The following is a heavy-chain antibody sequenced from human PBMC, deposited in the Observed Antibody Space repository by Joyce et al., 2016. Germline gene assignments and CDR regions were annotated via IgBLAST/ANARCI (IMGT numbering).Heavy chain of an antibody. V-gene: IGHV1-2*06. CDR3: ARDIEYCSTGSCYVGDFDY. Sequence: QVQLVQSGAEVKKPGASVEVSCKASGYTFTGYYIHWVRQAPGQGLEWMGRINPNRGVTNYAQKFQGRVTMTRVTSISTAYMKLSRLRSDDTAVYYCARDIEYCSTGSCYVGDFDYWGQGTLVTVSS. CDR1: GYTFTGYY. CDR2: INPNRGVT. D-gene: IGHD2-15*01. J-gene: IGHJ4*02.